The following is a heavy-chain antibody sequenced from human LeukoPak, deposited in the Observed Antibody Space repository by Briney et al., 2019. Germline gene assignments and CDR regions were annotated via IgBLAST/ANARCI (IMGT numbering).Heavy chain of an antibody. J-gene: IGHJ4*02. Sequence: GGSLRLSCAASGFTFSNYAMSWVRQAPGKGLEWVSAISGSGGSTYYADSVKGRFTISRDNSKNSLYLQMNSLRAEDTAVYYCAKVCYDYVWGSYRYPYYFDCWGQGTLVTVSS. CDR2: ISGSGGST. V-gene: IGHV3-23*01. D-gene: IGHD3-16*02. CDR1: GFTFSNYA. CDR3: AKVCYDYVWGSYRYPYYFDC.